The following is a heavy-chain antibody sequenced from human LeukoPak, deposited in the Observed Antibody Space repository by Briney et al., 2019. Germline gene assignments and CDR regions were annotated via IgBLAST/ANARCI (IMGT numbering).Heavy chain of an antibody. Sequence: GGSLRLSCAASGFTFNTFSMTWVRQAPGKGLEWVSSITSSSSYIYYADSVKGRFTISRDNSKNTLYLQMNSLRAEDTAVYYCARAELLSLDYWGQGTLVTVSS. CDR2: ITSSSSYI. V-gene: IGHV3-21*01. CDR1: GFTFNTFS. CDR3: ARAELLSLDY. D-gene: IGHD2-21*02. J-gene: IGHJ4*02.